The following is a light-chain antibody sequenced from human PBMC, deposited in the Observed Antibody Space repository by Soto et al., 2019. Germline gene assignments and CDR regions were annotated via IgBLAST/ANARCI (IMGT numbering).Light chain of an antibody. J-gene: IGLJ2*01. Sequence: QSALTQPASVSGSPGQSITISCTGTSSDVGGYNYVSWYQQHPGKAPKLMIYDVSNRPSGVSNRFSGSKSGNTASLSISGLQDEDEAHYYCSSYTSSSTGVVFGGGTKLTVL. CDR1: SSDVGGYNY. CDR3: SSYTSSSTGVV. V-gene: IGLV2-14*01. CDR2: DVS.